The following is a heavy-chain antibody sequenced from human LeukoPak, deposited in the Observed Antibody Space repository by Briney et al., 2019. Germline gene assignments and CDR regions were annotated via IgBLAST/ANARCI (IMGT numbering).Heavy chain of an antibody. CDR1: GGSIISTSYY. CDR2: IYYRGNT. CDR3: ARGTYYYVY. V-gene: IGHV4-39*07. Sequence: SETLSLTCTVSGGSIISTSYYWGWIRQPPGKGLEWIGSIYYRGNTYYNPSLKSRVTISLDTSQNQFSLKLTSVTAADTAVYYCARGTYYYVYWGQGTLVTVSS. J-gene: IGHJ4*02. D-gene: IGHD1-1*01.